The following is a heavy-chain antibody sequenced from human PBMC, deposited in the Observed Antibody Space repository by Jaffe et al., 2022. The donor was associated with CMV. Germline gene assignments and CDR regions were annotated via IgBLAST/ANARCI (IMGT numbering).Heavy chain of an antibody. V-gene: IGHV3-9*01. CDR1: GFTFDDYA. J-gene: IGHJ6*02. CDR2: ISWNSGSI. CDR3: TKDLWRYSYGPGYGMDV. Sequence: EVQLVESGGGLVQPGRSLRLSCAASGFTFDDYAMHWVRQGPGKGLEWVSSISWNSGSIVYADSVRGRFTMSRDNAKNSLYLQMNSLRPEDTALYYCTKDLWRYSYGPGYGMDVWGQGTTVSVSS. D-gene: IGHD3-10*01.